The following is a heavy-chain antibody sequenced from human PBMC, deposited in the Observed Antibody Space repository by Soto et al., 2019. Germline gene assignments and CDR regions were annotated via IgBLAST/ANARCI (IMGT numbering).Heavy chain of an antibody. D-gene: IGHD5-12*01. CDR1: GGSFSGHF. Sequence: QVQLQQWGAGLLKPSETLSLTCAVYGGSFSGHFWSWIRQPPGKGLEWIGEIIHSGGTKYNPSLKSRVTLSVDTSKTQFSLKLSSVTAADTAVYYCARGLRGYTFGRWFDPWGQGTLVTVSS. J-gene: IGHJ5*02. CDR3: ARGLRGYTFGRWFDP. V-gene: IGHV4-34*01. CDR2: IIHSGGT.